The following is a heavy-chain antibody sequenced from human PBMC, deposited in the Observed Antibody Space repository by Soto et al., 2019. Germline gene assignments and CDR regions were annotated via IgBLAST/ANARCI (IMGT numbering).Heavy chain of an antibody. CDR1: GGSISSGGYY. CDR2: SYYSGST. V-gene: IGHV4-31*03. J-gene: IGHJ1*01. Sequence: SETLSLTCTVSGGSISSGGYYWGWVRQPPGKGLEWLGYSYYSGSTYHNPSLKGRITISVDTSKNKFSLKLNSVTDADTAVYYCVTNGDYYDRSGPKYFKYWARAPWSPSPQ. D-gene: IGHD3-22*01. CDR3: VTNGDYYDRSGPKYFKY.